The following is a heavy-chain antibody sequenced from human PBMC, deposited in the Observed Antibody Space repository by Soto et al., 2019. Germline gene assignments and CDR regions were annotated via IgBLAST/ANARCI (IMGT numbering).Heavy chain of an antibody. CDR3: AKDTVGGFSFWSGYYSDGLDV. Sequence: EVKLLESGGGLAQPGGSLRLSCVGSGYTFDSYAISWVRQAPGKGLQWISAISGNGAGTDYAHSVKGRFTISRDNSKNTVHLQMNSLRAEDTALYYCAKDTVGGFSFWSGYYSDGLDVCGQGTMVTVSS. CDR1: GYTFDSYA. J-gene: IGHJ3*01. V-gene: IGHV3-23*01. CDR2: ISGNGAGT. D-gene: IGHD3-3*01.